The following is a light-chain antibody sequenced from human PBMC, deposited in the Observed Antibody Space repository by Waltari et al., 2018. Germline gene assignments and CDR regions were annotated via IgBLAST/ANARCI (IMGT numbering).Light chain of an antibody. CDR3: QQYNNWRT. CDR1: QSFSSS. CDR2: GAS. Sequence: EIVMTQSPATLSVSPGERATLACRASQSFSSSLAWYQQKPGQAPRLLIYGASTLATGIPSRFRSSGSWTEFTLTISSLQSEDFAVDYCQQYNNWRTFGQGTKVEIK. J-gene: IGKJ1*01. V-gene: IGKV3-15*01.